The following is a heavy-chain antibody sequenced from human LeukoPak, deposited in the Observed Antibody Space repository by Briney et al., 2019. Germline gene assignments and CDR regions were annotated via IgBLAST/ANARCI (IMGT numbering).Heavy chain of an antibody. D-gene: IGHD2-15*01. CDR3: ARDCSGGSCYSWRGLGS. CDR2: MNPNSGNT. V-gene: IGHV1-8*01. CDR1: GYTFTSYD. Sequence: ASVKVSCKASGYTFTSYDINLVRQATGQGLEWMGWMNPNSGNTGYAQKFQGRVTMTRNTSISTAYMELSGLRSEDTAVYYCARDCSGGSCYSWRGLGSWGQGTLVTVSS. J-gene: IGHJ4*02.